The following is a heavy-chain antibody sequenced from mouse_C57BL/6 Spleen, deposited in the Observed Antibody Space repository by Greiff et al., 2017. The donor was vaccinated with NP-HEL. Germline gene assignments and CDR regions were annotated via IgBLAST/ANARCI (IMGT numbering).Heavy chain of an antibody. CDR1: GFTFSDYG. D-gene: IGHD2-5*01. J-gene: IGHJ4*01. Sequence: EVMLVESGGGLVKPGGSLKLSCAASGFTFSDYGMHWVRQAPEKGLEWVAYISSGSSTIYYADTVKGRFTISRDNAKNTLFLQMTSLRSEDTAMYYCARSHYSNPYAMDYWGQGTSVTVSS. CDR3: ARSHYSNPYAMDY. CDR2: ISSGSSTI. V-gene: IGHV5-17*01.